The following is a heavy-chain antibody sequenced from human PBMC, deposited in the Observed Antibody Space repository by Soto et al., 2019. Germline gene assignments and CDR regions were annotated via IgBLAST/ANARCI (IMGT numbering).Heavy chain of an antibody. Sequence: EVQLLESGGGLVQPGGSLRLSCAASGFSFNIYAMSWVRQAPGKGLEWVCAISGSGENTYYADSVKGRFTISRDNSKNTLYLQMNNLRVEDKAVYYCADGGEWSFNFEYWGQGTLVTVFS. CDR1: GFSFNIYA. CDR2: ISGSGENT. J-gene: IGHJ4*02. V-gene: IGHV3-23*01. CDR3: ADGGEWSFNFEY. D-gene: IGHD3-3*01.